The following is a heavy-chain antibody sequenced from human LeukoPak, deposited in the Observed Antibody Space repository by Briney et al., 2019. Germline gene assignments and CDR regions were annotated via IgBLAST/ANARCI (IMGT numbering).Heavy chain of an antibody. CDR1: GFTFSSYE. D-gene: IGHD1-26*01. V-gene: IGHV3-66*01. Sequence: GGSLRLSCAASGFTFSSYEMNWVRQAPGKGLEWVSVIYSGGSTYYADSVKDRFTISRDNSKNTLYLQMNSLRAEDTAVYYCAREDSGSYDYWGQGTLVTVSS. CDR3: AREDSGSYDY. J-gene: IGHJ4*02. CDR2: IYSGGST.